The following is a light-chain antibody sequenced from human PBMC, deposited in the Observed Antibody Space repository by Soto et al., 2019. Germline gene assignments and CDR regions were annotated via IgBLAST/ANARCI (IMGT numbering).Light chain of an antibody. V-gene: IGKV3-15*01. CDR2: GAS. CDR1: QSVSSN. CDR3: QQYNNWPQT. J-gene: IGKJ1*01. Sequence: EIVMTQSPATLSVSPGERATLSCRASQSVSSNLAWYQQKPGQAPRLLIYGASTRATGIPARFSGSGSGTEFTLTLSSLQSEDFAVYYCQQYNNWPQTFGQGPKVEIQ.